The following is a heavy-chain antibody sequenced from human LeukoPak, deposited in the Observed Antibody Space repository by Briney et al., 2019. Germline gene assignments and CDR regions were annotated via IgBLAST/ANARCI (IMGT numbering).Heavy chain of an antibody. D-gene: IGHD5-18*01. CDR2: ISGSAHKI. Sequence: GGSLRLSCAASGFTFSQYSINWVRQAPGKGLDWVSVISGSAHKIRYADSVKGRFTISRDNSENIVYLQMNNLRVEDTAVYYCAGRRTGYSSGYGHWGQGTLVTVSS. CDR1: GFTFSQYS. CDR3: AGRRTGYSSGYGH. J-gene: IGHJ4*02. V-gene: IGHV3-21*04.